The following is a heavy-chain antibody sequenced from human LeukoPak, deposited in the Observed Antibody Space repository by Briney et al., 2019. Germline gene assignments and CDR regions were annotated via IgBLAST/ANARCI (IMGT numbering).Heavy chain of an antibody. Sequence: SETLSLTCTVSGGSISSNSYYWGWIRQPPGKGLEWIGSMYYSGSTYYNPSLKSRVTISVDTSKNQFSLKLSSVTAADTAVYYCARGSSSWAIDYWGQGTLVTVSS. D-gene: IGHD6-13*01. CDR2: MYYSGST. V-gene: IGHV4-39*07. J-gene: IGHJ4*02. CDR3: ARGSSSWAIDY. CDR1: GGSISSNSYY.